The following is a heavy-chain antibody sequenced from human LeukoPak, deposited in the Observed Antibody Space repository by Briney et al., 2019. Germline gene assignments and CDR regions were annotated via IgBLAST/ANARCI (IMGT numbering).Heavy chain of an antibody. CDR1: GGSISSYY. J-gene: IGHJ5*02. CDR2: SYYSGST. D-gene: IGHD1-7*01. CDR3: ARGVTGTTPGQDWFDP. Sequence: SETLSLTCTVSGGSISSYYWSWIRQPPGKGLEWIGNSYYSGSTNYNPSLKSRVSISVDTSKNQFSLELNSVTAADTAVYYCARGVTGTTPGQDWFDPWGQGTLVTVSS. V-gene: IGHV4-59*01.